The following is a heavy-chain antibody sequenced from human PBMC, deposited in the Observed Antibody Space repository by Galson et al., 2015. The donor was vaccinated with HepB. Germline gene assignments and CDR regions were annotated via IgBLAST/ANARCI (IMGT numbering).Heavy chain of an antibody. V-gene: IGHV3-23*01. D-gene: IGHD3-22*01. CDR1: GFTFSSYA. Sequence: SLRLSCAASGFTFSSYAMSWVRQAPGKGLEWVSAISGSGGSTYYADSVKGRFTISRDNSKNTLYLQMNSLRAEDTAVYYCAKANGVVVITTDFDYWGQGTLVTVSS. J-gene: IGHJ4*02. CDR2: ISGSGGST. CDR3: AKANGVVVITTDFDY.